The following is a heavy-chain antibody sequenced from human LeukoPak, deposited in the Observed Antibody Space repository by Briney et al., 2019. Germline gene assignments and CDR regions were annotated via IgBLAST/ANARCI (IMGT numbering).Heavy chain of an antibody. Sequence: GGSLRLSCAASGLIFTNAWMTWVRQAPGKGLEWIGRIKSKTDGGTTDYAAPVKGRFTISRDDSKNTLYLQMNSLKTEDTAVYYCTTAPIESSNYYYYYMDVWGKGTTVTVSS. J-gene: IGHJ6*03. D-gene: IGHD6-6*01. CDR3: TTAPIESSNYYYYYMDV. CDR2: IKSKTDGGTT. V-gene: IGHV3-15*01. CDR1: GLIFTNAW.